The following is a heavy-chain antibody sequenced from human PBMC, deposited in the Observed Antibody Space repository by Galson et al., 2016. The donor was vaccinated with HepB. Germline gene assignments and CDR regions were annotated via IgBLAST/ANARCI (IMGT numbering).Heavy chain of an antibody. CDR1: GYTFTSYY. Sequence: SVKVSCKASGYTFTSYYIHWVRQAPGQGLEWMGVINPNNGIPTYAQKVQGQKFQGRVTMTRDTSTTTVYMEVISLTSEDTAVYYCARDPDGGYDKGVFDYWGKGTLVTVSS. J-gene: IGHJ4*01. CDR3: ARDPDGGYDKGVFDY. V-gene: IGHV1-46*01. D-gene: IGHD5-12*01. CDR2: INPNNGIP.